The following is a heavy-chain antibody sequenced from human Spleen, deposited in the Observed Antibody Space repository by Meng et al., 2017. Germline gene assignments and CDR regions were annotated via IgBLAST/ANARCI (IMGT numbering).Heavy chain of an antibody. V-gene: IGHV1-2*06. Sequence: QGRLGQSGAEVKRPGAPGKVSCKPSGYNFPDYYIHWVRRAPGQGLEWMGRINPKSGDTHYAQKFQARVTMTGDTSISTAYMELSGLRSDDTAMYYCARDEDISAAGKLFGDYWGQGTLVTVSS. CDR3: ARDEDISAAGKLFGDY. CDR2: INPKSGDT. CDR1: GYNFPDYY. D-gene: IGHD6-25*01. J-gene: IGHJ4*02.